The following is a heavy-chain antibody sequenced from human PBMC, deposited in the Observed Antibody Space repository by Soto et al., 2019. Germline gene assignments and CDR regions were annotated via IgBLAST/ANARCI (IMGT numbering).Heavy chain of an antibody. J-gene: IGHJ6*02. CDR3: ARVLFCSSTSCYSYYYYGMDV. CDR2: IYHSGST. Sequence: SETMSLTCGVYDGSFSGYYWSWISKHPGKGLELIGYIYHSGSTNYNPSLKSRVTISVDTSKNQFSLKLSSVTAADTAVYYCARVLFCSSTSCYSYYYYGMDVWGQGTTVTSP. V-gene: IGHV4-34*01. CDR1: DGSFSGYY. D-gene: IGHD2-2*01.